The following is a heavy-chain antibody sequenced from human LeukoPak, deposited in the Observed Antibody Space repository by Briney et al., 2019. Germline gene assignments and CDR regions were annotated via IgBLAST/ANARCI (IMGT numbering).Heavy chain of an antibody. CDR3: ARVSQEYQLLYGPYFDY. CDR2: IKSKTDGGTT. V-gene: IGHV3-15*01. CDR1: GFTFSNAW. D-gene: IGHD2-2*02. Sequence: GGSLRLSCAASGFTFSNAWMSWVRQAPGKGLEWVGRIKSKTDGGTTDYAAPVKGRFTISRDDSKNTLYLQMNSLKTEDTAVYYCARVSQEYQLLYGPYFDYWGQGTLVTVSS. J-gene: IGHJ4*02.